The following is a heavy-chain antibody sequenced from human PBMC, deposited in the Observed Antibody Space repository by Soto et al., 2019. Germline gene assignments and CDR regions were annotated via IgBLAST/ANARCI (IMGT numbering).Heavy chain of an antibody. V-gene: IGHV5-10-1*01. CDR2: IDPSDSYT. CDR1: GYSFTSYW. CDR3: ARERGMGWAPPASWFDP. D-gene: IGHD3-16*01. Sequence: PGESLKISCKGSGYSFTSYWISWVRQMPGKGLEWMGRIDPSDSYTNYSPSFQGHVTISADKSISTAYLQWSSLKASDTAMYYCARERGMGWAPPASWFDPWGQGTLVTVSS. J-gene: IGHJ5*02.